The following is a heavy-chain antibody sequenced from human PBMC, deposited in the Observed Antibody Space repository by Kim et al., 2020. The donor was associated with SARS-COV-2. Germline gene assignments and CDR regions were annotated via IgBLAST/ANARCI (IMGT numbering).Heavy chain of an antibody. V-gene: IGHV3-11*01. CDR1: GFTFSDYY. D-gene: IGHD6-19*01. Sequence: GGSLRLSCAASGFTFSDYYMSWIRQAPGKGLEWVSYISSSGSTIYYADSVKGRFTISRDNAKNSLYLQMNSLRAEDTAVYYCARDTSSGWLIGMDVWGQGATVTVSS. CDR3: ARDTSSGWLIGMDV. CDR2: ISSSGSTI. J-gene: IGHJ6*02.